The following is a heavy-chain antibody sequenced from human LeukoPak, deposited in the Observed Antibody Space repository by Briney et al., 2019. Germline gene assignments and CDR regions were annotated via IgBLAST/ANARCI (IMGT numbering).Heavy chain of an antibody. V-gene: IGHV7-4-1*02. CDR1: GYTFTAYS. CDR3: ARGYCGGTTCFARENY. D-gene: IGHD2-21*01. Sequence: ASVKVSCKASGYTFTAYSMHWVRQAPGQGLEWMEWINTNSGNPTYAQGFTGRFVFSLDTPVSTAYLQISSLKAEDTAVYYCARGYCGGTTCFARENYWGQGTLVTVSS. CDR2: INTNSGNP. J-gene: IGHJ4*02.